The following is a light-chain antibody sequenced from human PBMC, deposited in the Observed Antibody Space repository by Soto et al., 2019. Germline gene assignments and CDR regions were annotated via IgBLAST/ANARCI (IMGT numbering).Light chain of an antibody. CDR1: QSVGNS. CDR2: DAS. Sequence: GDRAALACRASQSVGNSLLWYQQKPGQAPRLLIYDASNRATGIPARFSGSGSGTNFTLTISSLQPEDFATYYCLQDYNYPRTFGQGTKVDI. CDR3: LQDYNYPRT. J-gene: IGKJ1*01. V-gene: IGKV3-11*01.